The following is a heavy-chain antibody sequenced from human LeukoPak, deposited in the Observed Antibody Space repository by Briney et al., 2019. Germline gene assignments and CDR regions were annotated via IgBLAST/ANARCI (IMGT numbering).Heavy chain of an antibody. D-gene: IGHD3-22*01. CDR2: IYPGDSDT. Sequence: GESLKISCKGSGYTFTNYWIGWVRQMPGKGLEWMGIIYPGDSDTRYSPSFQGQVTISADKSINTAYLQWSSLKASDTAMYYCARQAPYDSSGYYNGAFDIWGQGTMVTVSS. CDR3: ARQAPYDSSGYYNGAFDI. J-gene: IGHJ3*02. CDR1: GYTFTNYW. V-gene: IGHV5-51*01.